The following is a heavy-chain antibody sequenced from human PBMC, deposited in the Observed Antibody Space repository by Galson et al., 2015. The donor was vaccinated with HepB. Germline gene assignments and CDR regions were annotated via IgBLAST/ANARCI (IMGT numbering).Heavy chain of an antibody. Sequence: SVKVSCKASGGTFSSYAISWVRQAPGQGLEWMGGIIPILGIANYAQKFQGRVTITADKSTSTAYMELSSLRSEDTAVYYCAREYYDFWSGAFYYMDVWGKGTTVTVSS. CDR2: IIPILGIA. CDR1: GGTFSSYA. V-gene: IGHV1-69*10. J-gene: IGHJ6*03. CDR3: AREYYDFWSGAFYYMDV. D-gene: IGHD3-3*01.